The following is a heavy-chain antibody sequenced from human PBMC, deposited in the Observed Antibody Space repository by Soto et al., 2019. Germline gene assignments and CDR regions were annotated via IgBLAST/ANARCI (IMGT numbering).Heavy chain of an antibody. D-gene: IGHD4-17*01. Sequence: ASVKVSCKVSGYTLTELSMHWVRQAPGKGLEWMGGFDPEDGETIYAQKFQGRVTMTEDTSTDTAYMELSSLRSEDTAVYYCATDYGDYGDYHTALWGQGTLVTVSS. CDR1: GYTLTELS. V-gene: IGHV1-24*01. CDR3: ATDYGDYGDYHTAL. CDR2: FDPEDGET. J-gene: IGHJ4*02.